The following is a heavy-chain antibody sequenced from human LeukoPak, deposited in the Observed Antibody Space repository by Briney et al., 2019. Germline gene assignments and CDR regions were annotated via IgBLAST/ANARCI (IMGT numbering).Heavy chain of an antibody. CDR2: ISNSGCST. J-gene: IGHJ4*02. D-gene: IGHD2-2*01. CDR1: GFTFSSYA. V-gene: IGHV3-23*01. CDR3: AKETSMSFDY. Sequence: GGSLRLSCAASGFTFSSYAMNWVRQAPGKGLEWVSGISNSGCSTYYADSVKGRFTISSDNAKNTLFLQMNSLMSEDTAAYYCAKETSMSFDYWGQGPLVTVS.